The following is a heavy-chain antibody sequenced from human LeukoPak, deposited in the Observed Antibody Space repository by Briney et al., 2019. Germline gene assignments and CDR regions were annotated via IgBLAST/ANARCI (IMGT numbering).Heavy chain of an antibody. D-gene: IGHD2-15*01. CDR2: IYYSGST. J-gene: IGHJ4*02. Sequence: SETLSLTCTVSGGSISSNSYYWGWIRQPPGKGLEWIGSIYYSGSTYYNPSLKSRVTISVDTSKNQFSLKLSSVTAADTAVYYCALLKGYYDNWGQGTLVTVSS. CDR3: ALLKGYYDN. V-gene: IGHV4-39*01. CDR1: GGSISSNSYY.